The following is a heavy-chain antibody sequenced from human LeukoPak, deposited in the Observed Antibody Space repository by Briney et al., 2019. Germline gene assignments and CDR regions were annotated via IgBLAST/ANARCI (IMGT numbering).Heavy chain of an antibody. D-gene: IGHD2-2*01. J-gene: IGHJ3*02. CDR2: IIPILGIA. V-gene: IGHV1-69*02. Sequence: ASVKVSCKASGGTFISYTISWVRQAPGQGLEWMGRIIPILGIANYAQKFQGRVTITADKSTSTAYMELSSLRSEDTAVYYCARGGYCSSTSCADASDIWGQGTMVTVSS. CDR1: GGTFISYT. CDR3: ARGGYCSSTSCADASDI.